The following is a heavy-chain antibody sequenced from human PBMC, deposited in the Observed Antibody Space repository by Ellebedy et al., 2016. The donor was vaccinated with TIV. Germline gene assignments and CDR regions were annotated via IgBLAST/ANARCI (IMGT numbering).Heavy chain of an antibody. CDR2: INHSGST. CDR1: GGSFSGYY. CDR3: ARVSGHTDFDY. D-gene: IGHD5-12*01. V-gene: IGHV4-34*01. Sequence: SETLSLXXAVYGGSFSGYYWSWIRQPPGKGLEWIGEINHSGSTNYNPSLKSRVTISVDTSKNQFSLKLSSVTAADTAVYYCARVSGHTDFDYWGQGTLVTVSS. J-gene: IGHJ4*02.